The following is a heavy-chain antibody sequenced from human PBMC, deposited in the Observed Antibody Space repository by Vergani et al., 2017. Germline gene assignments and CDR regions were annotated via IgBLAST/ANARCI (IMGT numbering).Heavy chain of an antibody. V-gene: IGHV4-4*09. Sequence: QAQLQESGPGLVKPSETLSLTCHVFGVSVTDYNCNWIRQAPGKGLEWIGSLFTTGGATHASHNPSLNSRVSISVDTSNSQFSLGLTSVTAAASAIYYCAGNTHSWQRADRWGQGLLVSVSS. J-gene: IGHJ5*02. D-gene: IGHD6-13*01. CDR1: GVSVTDYN. CDR3: AGNTHSWQRADR. CDR2: LFTTGGA.